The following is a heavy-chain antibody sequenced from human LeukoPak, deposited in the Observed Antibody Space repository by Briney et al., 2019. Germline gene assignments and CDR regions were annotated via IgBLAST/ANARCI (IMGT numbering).Heavy chain of an antibody. CDR2: IYYSGTT. Sequence: SETLSLTCTVSGGSISSYYWSWIRQPPGKGLEWIGYIYYSGTTNYNSSLKSRVTISVDTSKNQFSLKLSSVTAADTAVYYCAREGSYHSPFDYWGQGTLVTVSS. CDR3: AREGSYHSPFDY. V-gene: IGHV4-59*01. D-gene: IGHD1-26*01. J-gene: IGHJ4*02. CDR1: GGSISSYY.